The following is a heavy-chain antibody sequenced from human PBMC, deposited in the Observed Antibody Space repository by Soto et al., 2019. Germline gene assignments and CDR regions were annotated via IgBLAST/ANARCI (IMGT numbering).Heavy chain of an antibody. V-gene: IGHV3-30-3*01. J-gene: IGHJ4*02. CDR3: ARGMLTPRSLDY. CDR1: GFTFSSFA. D-gene: IGHD3-16*01. CDR2: ISYDGNSK. Sequence: GGSLRLSCAASGFTFSSFAVHWVRQAPGKGLEWVAVISYDGNSKYYAYSVRGRFTISRDNSENTLYLQMNSLKTDDTAVYYCARGMLTPRSLDYWGQGTLVTVSS.